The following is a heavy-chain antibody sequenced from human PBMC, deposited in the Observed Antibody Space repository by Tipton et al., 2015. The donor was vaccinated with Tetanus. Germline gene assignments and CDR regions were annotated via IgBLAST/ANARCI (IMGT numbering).Heavy chain of an antibody. CDR2: ISRSGTDI. CDR1: GLTFSDYY. V-gene: IGHV3-11*01. D-gene: IGHD1-1*01. Sequence: GSLRLSCAASGLTFSDYYLSWIRQAPGKGLEWLSYISRSGTDIHYADSVKGRFTVSRDNAKNSLYLQMNGLRVEDTAVYYCARDIDVPGTTLYFDYWGQGTLVTVSS. CDR3: ARDIDVPGTTLYFDY. J-gene: IGHJ4*02.